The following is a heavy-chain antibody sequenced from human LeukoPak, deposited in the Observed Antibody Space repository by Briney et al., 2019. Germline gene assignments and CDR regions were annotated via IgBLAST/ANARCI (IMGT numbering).Heavy chain of an antibody. CDR3: AREGRDSYGLDV. Sequence: GGSLRLSCAASGFTFSNFWMSWVRQAPGKGLEWVANIKQGAIEKHYVDSVKGRFTISRDDAKNSLSLQMNSLRADDTAVYYCAREGRDSYGLDVWGKETTVTVSS. D-gene: IGHD3-10*01. V-gene: IGHV3-7*03. CDR1: GFTFSNFW. J-gene: IGHJ6*04. CDR2: IKQGAIEK.